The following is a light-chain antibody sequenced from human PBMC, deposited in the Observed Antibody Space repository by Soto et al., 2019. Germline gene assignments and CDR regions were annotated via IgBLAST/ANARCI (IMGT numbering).Light chain of an antibody. V-gene: IGLV2-14*01. CDR3: SSYTRSSTLVL. Sequence: QSALTQPASVSGSPGQSITISCTGTSSDVGAYNYVSWYQQHPGKAPKLMIYDVSNRPSGVSNRFSGSKSGNRASLTISGLQAEDEADYYCSSYTRSSTLVLFGGGTKLTVL. J-gene: IGLJ2*01. CDR1: SSDVGAYNY. CDR2: DVS.